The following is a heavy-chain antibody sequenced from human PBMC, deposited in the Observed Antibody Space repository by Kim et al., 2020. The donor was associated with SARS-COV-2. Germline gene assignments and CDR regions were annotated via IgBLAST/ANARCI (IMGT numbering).Heavy chain of an antibody. Sequence: GGSLRLSCAASGFTFSSYGMHWVRQAPGKGLEWVAVISYDGSNKYYADSVKGRFTISRDNSKNTLYLQMNSLRAEDTAVYYCAKSLGGGDVDAFDIWGQG. J-gene: IGHJ3*02. CDR2: ISYDGSNK. CDR1: GFTFSSYG. CDR3: AKSLGGGDVDAFDI. V-gene: IGHV3-30*18. D-gene: IGHD3-16*01.